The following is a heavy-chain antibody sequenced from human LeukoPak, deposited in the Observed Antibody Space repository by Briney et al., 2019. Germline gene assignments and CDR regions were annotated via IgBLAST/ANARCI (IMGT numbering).Heavy chain of an antibody. CDR1: GFTFSDYY. V-gene: IGHV3-11*04. CDR2: ISGGGSTI. J-gene: IGHJ4*02. D-gene: IGHD3-22*01. CDR3: ARDIYYYDSSGYYFPGGSDY. Sequence: GGSLRLSCAASGFTFSDYYMSWIRQAPGKGLEWVSYISGGGSTIYYADSVKGRFTISRDNAKNSLYLQMNSLRAEDTAVYYCARDIYYYDSSGYYFPGGSDYWGQGTLVTVSS.